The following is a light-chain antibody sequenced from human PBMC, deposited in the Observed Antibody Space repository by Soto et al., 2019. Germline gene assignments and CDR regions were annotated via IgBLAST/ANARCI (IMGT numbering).Light chain of an antibody. Sequence: EIVLTQSPATLSLSPGERATLSCRASQSVSSSYLAWYQQKPGQAPRLLILGASTRATGIPARFSGSGSGTEFTLTISSLQSEDFAVYYCQHYNTWPWTFGQGTKVDIK. CDR3: QHYNTWPWT. V-gene: IGKV3-15*01. CDR1: QSVSSSY. J-gene: IGKJ1*01. CDR2: GAS.